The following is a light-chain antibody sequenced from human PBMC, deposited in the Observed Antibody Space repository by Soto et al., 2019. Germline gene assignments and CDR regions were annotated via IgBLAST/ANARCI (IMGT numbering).Light chain of an antibody. J-gene: IGKJ1*01. CDR1: QGISTY. V-gene: IGKV1-39*01. CDR2: AAS. CDR3: QQSYSNTWT. Sequence: DIQMTQSPSSLSASVGDIVTITCRASQGISTYLNWYQQKPGKAPKLLIYAASSLQSGVPSRFSGSGSETDFTLTISSLQPEDFATYSCQQSYSNTWTFGQGTKV.